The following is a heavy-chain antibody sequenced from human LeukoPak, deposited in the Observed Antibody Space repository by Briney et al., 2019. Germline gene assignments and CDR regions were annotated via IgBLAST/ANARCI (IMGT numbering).Heavy chain of an antibody. J-gene: IGHJ4*02. D-gene: IGHD3-22*01. Sequence: SVKVSCKASGGTFSSYAISWVRQAPGQGLEWMGRIIPILGIANYAQKFQGRVTITPDKSTSTAYMELSSLRSEDTAVYYCARVWDSSGYYGYYFDYWGQGTLVTVSS. CDR3: ARVWDSSGYYGYYFDY. CDR2: IIPILGIA. V-gene: IGHV1-69*04. CDR1: GGTFSSYA.